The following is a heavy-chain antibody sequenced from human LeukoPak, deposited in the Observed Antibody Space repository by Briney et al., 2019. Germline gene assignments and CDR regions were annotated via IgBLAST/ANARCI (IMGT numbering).Heavy chain of an antibody. CDR1: GFTFSSYA. D-gene: IGHD2/OR15-2a*01. Sequence: GGSLRLSCAASGFTFSSYAMSWVRQAPGKGLEWVSAISGSGGRTYYADSVKGRFTISRDNSKNTLSLQMNTLRDEDTAIYYCATDPLENIQEYFDYWGQGTLVTVSS. J-gene: IGHJ4*02. CDR2: ISGSGGRT. CDR3: ATDPLENIQEYFDY. V-gene: IGHV3-23*01.